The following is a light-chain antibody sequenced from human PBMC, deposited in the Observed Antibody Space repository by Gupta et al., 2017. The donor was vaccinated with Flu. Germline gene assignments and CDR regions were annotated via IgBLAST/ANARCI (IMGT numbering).Light chain of an antibody. J-gene: IGKJ1*01. CDR3: QQESSSPRT. CDR1: QSVRSRY. V-gene: IGKV3-20*01. CDR2: GAS. Sequence: EIVLTQSPCTLSLSPGERATLSCRARQSVRSRYLAWYQQKPGQAPRLLIYGASSRANGVPDRFSGSGYGTEFTLTISRREPEDFAVYYCQQESSSPRTFGQGTXVEIK.